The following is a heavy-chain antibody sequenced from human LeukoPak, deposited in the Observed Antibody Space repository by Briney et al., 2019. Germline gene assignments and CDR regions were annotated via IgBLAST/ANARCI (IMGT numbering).Heavy chain of an antibody. Sequence: SETLSLTCAVSGDSFSSHYWTWIRQSPGTGLEWIGYISHIGRTNYNPSLKSRVTISIDTSKNQFSLKLRSVTAADTAVYYCARDLVTVTKGFDIWGQGTKVSVSS. J-gene: IGHJ3*02. V-gene: IGHV4-59*11. CDR3: ARDLVTVTKGFDI. D-gene: IGHD4-17*01. CDR2: ISHIGRT. CDR1: GDSFSSHY.